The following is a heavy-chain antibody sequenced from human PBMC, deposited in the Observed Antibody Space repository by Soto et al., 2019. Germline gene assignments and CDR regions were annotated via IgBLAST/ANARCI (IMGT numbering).Heavy chain of an antibody. J-gene: IGHJ6*02. CDR1: GDNFIDYW. V-gene: IGHV5-10-1*01. CDR3: VRHSLGHNKYGMAV. D-gene: IGHD3-16*01. Sequence: GESLKISCKGFGDNFIDYWITWVRQTPGKGLEWMGRIDPTDSYRTYSPSFRGHVTISVDKSITTAYLQWNRLEASDTAVYYCVRHSLGHNKYGMAVWAQGTSVLVSS. CDR2: IDPTDSYR.